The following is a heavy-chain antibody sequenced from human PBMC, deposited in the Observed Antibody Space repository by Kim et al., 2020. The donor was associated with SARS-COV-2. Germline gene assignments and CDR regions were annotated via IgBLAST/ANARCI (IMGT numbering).Heavy chain of an antibody. Sequence: SVKGRFTIARDNAKNSLYLQMNSLRDEDTAVYYCARDWNSGSYYVDYFDYWGQGTLVTVSS. J-gene: IGHJ4*02. V-gene: IGHV3-48*02. D-gene: IGHD1-26*01. CDR3: ARDWNSGSYYVDYFDY.